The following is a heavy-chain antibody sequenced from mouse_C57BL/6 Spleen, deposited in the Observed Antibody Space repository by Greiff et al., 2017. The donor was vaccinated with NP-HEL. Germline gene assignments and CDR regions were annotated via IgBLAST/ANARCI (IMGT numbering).Heavy chain of an antibody. V-gene: IGHV1-55*01. J-gene: IGHJ4*01. CDR3: ARGTLYPLYYAMDY. Sequence: VQLQQPGAELVKPGASVKMSCKASGYTFTSYWITWVKQRPGQGLEWIGDIYPGSGSTNYNEKFKSKATLTVDTSSSTAYLQLSSRTSEDSAVYYCARGTLYPLYYAMDYWGQGTSVTVSS. CDR1: GYTFTSYW. D-gene: IGHD2-12*01. CDR2: IYPGSGST.